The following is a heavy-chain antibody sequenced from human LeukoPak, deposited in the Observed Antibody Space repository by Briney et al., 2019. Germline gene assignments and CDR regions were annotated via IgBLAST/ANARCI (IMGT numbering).Heavy chain of an antibody. J-gene: IGHJ3*02. Sequence: SETLSLTCTVSGGSISAHHWTWIRQAPGTGLQWIGYFYDSGDFNYNPSLQSRVTILTDIYTNQLSLTLSSVTAADTAMYYCARLLRPGGRTGDAFDIWGQGTMVTVSS. CDR2: FYDSGDF. CDR1: GGSISAHH. V-gene: IGHV4-59*08. CDR3: ARLLRPGGRTGDAFDI. D-gene: IGHD1-26*01.